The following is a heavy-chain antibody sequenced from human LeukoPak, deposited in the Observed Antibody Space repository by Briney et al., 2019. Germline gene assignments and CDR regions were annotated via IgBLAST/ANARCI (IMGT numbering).Heavy chain of an antibody. J-gene: IGHJ4*02. CDR2: IYPINSDT. Sequence: GESLKISCQAFGFKFTNYFIGWVRQMPGKGLEWVGIIYPINSDTRYSPTLQGQVTISADKSINTAYLQWSSLRASDTAMYYCARAPYCSSTSCYLGCWGQGTLVTVSS. D-gene: IGHD2-2*01. V-gene: IGHV5-51*01. CDR1: GFKFTNYF. CDR3: ARAPYCSSTSCYLGC.